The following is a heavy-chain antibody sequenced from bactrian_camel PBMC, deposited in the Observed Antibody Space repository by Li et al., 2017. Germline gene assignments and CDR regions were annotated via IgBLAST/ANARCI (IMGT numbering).Heavy chain of an antibody. CDR3: IKNSRDY. CDR2: ITSDGGTT. V-gene: IGHV3S31*01. J-gene: IGHJ4*01. Sequence: VQLVESGGALVQPGGSLRLSCAASGFTFSTYAMSWVRLAPGKGLEWVSAITSDGGTTLYVDSVKGRFTASRDNAKNTLYLQLNSLKTEDTAMYYCIKNSRDYWGQGTQVTVS. CDR1: GFTFSTYA.